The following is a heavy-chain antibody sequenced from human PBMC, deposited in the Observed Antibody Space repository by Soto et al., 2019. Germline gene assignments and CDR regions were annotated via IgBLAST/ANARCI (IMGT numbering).Heavy chain of an antibody. J-gene: IGHJ4*02. CDR1: GYTFTSYH. CDR2: VSGYDGDT. CDR3: SNAVIAATTPGRGTPFDS. Sequence: QVQLVQSGAEVKKPGASVRVSCKASGYTFTSYHIAWVRQAPGQGLEWMGSVSGYDGDTNYAQSFKGRVTMTTDPPKNTAYMELRSLRSDDPAMYFWSNAVIAATTPGRGTPFDSGGQGPLSPVSS. D-gene: IGHD6-25*01. V-gene: IGHV1-18*01.